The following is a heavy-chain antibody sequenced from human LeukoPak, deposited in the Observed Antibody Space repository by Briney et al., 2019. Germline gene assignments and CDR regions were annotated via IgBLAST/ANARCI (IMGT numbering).Heavy chain of an antibody. D-gene: IGHD2-15*01. V-gene: IGHV3-23*01. Sequence: GGSLRLSCAASEFTFSSYAMQWVRQAPGKGLEWVTGISASGGNTWYADSVKGRFTISRDNSKNTLYLQINSLRAEDTALYYCAKGSSAHYWYFDLWGRGTLVTVSS. CDR2: ISASGGNT. J-gene: IGHJ2*01. CDR1: EFTFSSYA. CDR3: AKGSSAHYWYFDL.